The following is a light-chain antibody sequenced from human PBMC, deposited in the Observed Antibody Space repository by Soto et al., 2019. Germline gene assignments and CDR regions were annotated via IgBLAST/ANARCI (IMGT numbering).Light chain of an antibody. CDR2: GAS. CDR3: QQYGSSPRT. V-gene: IGKV3-20*01. J-gene: IGKJ1*01. Sequence: EIVLTQSPGILSLSPGERATLSCRASQSVSSNYLAWYQQKPGQAPRLLIYGASSRATGIPDRFSGSGSGTDFTLTITGLEPEDFAVYYCQQYGSSPRTFGQGTKVEIK. CDR1: QSVSSNY.